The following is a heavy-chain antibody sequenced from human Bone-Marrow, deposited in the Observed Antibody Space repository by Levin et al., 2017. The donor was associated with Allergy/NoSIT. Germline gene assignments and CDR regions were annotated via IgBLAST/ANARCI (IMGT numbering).Heavy chain of an antibody. D-gene: IGHD3-10*01. CDR3: ARGPEPLITMVRGANSRDYYYMDV. Sequence: GGSLRLSCAASGFTFSDHYMDWVRQAPGKGLEWVGRTRNKANSYTTEYAASVKGRFTISRDDSKNSLYLQMNSLKTEDTAVYYCARGPEPLITMVRGANSRDYYYMDVWGKGTTVTVSS. CDR2: TRNKANSYTT. CDR1: GFTFSDHY. J-gene: IGHJ6*03. V-gene: IGHV3-72*01.